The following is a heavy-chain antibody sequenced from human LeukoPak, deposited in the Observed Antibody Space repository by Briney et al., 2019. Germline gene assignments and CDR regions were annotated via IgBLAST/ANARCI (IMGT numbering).Heavy chain of an antibody. CDR2: ISAYNGNT. CDR1: GYTFTSYG. V-gene: IGHV1-18*01. CDR3: ARDVIPYSYVLGWFDP. Sequence: ASVKVSCKASGYTFTSYGISWVRQAPGQGREWMGWISAYNGNTNYAQKLQGRVTMTRDTSTSTAYMERRSLRSDDTAVYYCARDVIPYSYVLGWFDPWGQGNWSPSPQ. J-gene: IGHJ5*02. D-gene: IGHD5-18*01.